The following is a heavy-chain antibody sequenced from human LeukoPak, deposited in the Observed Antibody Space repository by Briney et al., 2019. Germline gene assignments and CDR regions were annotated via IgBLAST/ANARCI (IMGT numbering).Heavy chain of an antibody. J-gene: IGHJ4*02. CDR3: ARESIVDTAMVTIDY. D-gene: IGHD5-18*01. CDR2: INPSGGST. Sequence: GASVKVSCKASGYTFTSYYMHWVRQAPGQGLEWMGIINPSGGSTSYAQKFQGRVTMTRDMSTSTVYMELSSLRSEDTAVYYCARESIVDTAMVTIDYWGQGTLVTVS. CDR1: GYTFTSYY. V-gene: IGHV1-46*01.